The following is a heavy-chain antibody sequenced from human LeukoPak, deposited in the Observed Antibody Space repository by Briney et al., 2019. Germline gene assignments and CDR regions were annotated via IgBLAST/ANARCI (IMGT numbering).Heavy chain of an antibody. CDR3: ARFTYTTRPSDV. V-gene: IGHV4-4*09. CDR1: GGSIKSYY. Sequence: SETLSLTCTVSGGSIKSYYWSWIRQPPGQTLEWIGYIYSSGSTNYNPSLQSRVTMSVDTPMNQFSLRLSSVTAADTAVYYCARFTYTTRPSDVWGKGTTVTVSS. D-gene: IGHD3-16*01. J-gene: IGHJ6*04. CDR2: IYSSGST.